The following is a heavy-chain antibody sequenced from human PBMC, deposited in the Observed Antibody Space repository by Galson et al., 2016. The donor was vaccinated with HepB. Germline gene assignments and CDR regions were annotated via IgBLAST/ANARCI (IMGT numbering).Heavy chain of an antibody. CDR1: GFSLSTRGVG. V-gene: IGHV2-5*02. J-gene: IGHJ3*02. D-gene: IGHD3-10*01. CDR3: AHRHYDNYGSGNDAFDI. CDR2: IYWDDDK. Sequence: PALVKPTQTLTLTCAFSGFSLSTRGVGVGWIRQPPGKALEWLAHIYWDDDKRYSSSLKSRLTITKDTSKNQVVLSLTNMDPVDTATYYCAHRHYDNYGSGNDAFDIWGQGALVTVS.